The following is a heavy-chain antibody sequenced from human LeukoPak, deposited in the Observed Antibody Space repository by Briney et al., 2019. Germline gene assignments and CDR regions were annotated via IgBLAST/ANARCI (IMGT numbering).Heavy chain of an antibody. CDR1: GGSFSGYY. CDR2: INHSGST. J-gene: IGHJ4*02. Sequence: SETLSLTCAVYGGSFSGYYWSWIRQPPGKGLEWIGEINHSGSTNYNPSLKSRVTISVDTSKNQFSLKLSSVTAADTAVYYCARKYYYDSSGYYDGDYFDYWGQGTLVTVSS. V-gene: IGHV4-34*01. D-gene: IGHD3-22*01. CDR3: ARKYYYDSSGYYDGDYFDY.